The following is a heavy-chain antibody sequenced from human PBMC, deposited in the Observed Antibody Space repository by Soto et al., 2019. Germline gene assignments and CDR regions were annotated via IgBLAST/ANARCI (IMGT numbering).Heavy chain of an antibody. Sequence: SETLSLTCTVSGGSISSDDYYWSWIRQPPGKGLEWVGYIYYTGSTNYNPSLKSRVTISVDTSKNQFSLKLTSVSAADTAVYYCARDRSNSPDFFDFWGQGTLVTVSS. D-gene: IGHD6-6*01. CDR1: GGSISSDDYY. CDR2: IYYTGST. J-gene: IGHJ4*02. V-gene: IGHV4-30-4*01. CDR3: ARDRSNSPDFFDF.